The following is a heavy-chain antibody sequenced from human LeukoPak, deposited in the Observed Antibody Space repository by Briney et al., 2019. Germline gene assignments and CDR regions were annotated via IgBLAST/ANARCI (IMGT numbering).Heavy chain of an antibody. D-gene: IGHD6-6*01. Sequence: SVKVSCKASGGTFSSYAISWVRQAPGQGLEWMGGIIPIFGTANYAQKFQGRVTITADESTSTAYMELSSLRSEDTAVYYCVGGPYSSSSDFDYWGQGTLVTVSS. J-gene: IGHJ4*02. CDR3: VGGPYSSSSDFDY. CDR1: GGTFSSYA. CDR2: IIPIFGTA. V-gene: IGHV1-69*13.